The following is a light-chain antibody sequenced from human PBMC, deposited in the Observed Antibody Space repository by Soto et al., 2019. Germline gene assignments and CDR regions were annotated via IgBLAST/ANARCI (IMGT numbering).Light chain of an antibody. CDR3: SSYTRSSPYV. V-gene: IGLV2-14*01. CDR2: EVS. CDR1: SSDVGNYNY. J-gene: IGLJ1*01. Sequence: QSALTQPASVSGSPGQSITISCTGTSSDVGNYNYVSWYQHHPGKAPKLMIYEVSNRPSGVSNRFSGSKSGNTASLTISGLQAEDEADYYCSSYTRSSPYVFGTGTKLTVL.